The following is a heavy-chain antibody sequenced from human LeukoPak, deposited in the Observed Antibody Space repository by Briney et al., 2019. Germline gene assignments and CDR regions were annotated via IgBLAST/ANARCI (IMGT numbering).Heavy chain of an antibody. D-gene: IGHD2/OR15-2a*01. CDR1: GGSISSGDYY. V-gene: IGHV4-30-4*01. Sequence: SQTLSLTCTVSGGSISSGDYYWSWIRQPPVEGLEWIGYIYYSGSTYYNPSLKSRVTISVDTSKNQFSLKLSSVTAADTAVYYCARVGFYGFDPWGQGTLVTVSS. J-gene: IGHJ5*02. CDR3: ARVGFYGFDP. CDR2: IYYSGST.